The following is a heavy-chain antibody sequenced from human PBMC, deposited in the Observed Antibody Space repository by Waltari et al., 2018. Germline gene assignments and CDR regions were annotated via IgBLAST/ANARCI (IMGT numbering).Heavy chain of an antibody. V-gene: IGHV4-39*01. CDR2: IHYTGKP. CDR1: GDSISDARYY. Sequence: LQMQASGPGLVKPSETLSLTCTVSGDSISDARYYWGWIRQSPGKGLVWIAKIHYTGKPAPNPSLRSRVTISVDTSENQFSLTLSSVTPADTAIYYCVRRGDYHIYRSGMYFFDYWGQGTRVTVSS. D-gene: IGHD3-10*01. CDR3: VRRGDYHIYRSGMYFFDY. J-gene: IGHJ4*02.